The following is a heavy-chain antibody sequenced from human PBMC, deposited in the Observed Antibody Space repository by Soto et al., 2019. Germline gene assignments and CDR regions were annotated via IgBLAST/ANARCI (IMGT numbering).Heavy chain of an antibody. V-gene: IGHV4-61*01. D-gene: IGHD3-10*01. J-gene: IGHJ6*02. CDR1: GDSVTSVSDY. CDR2: IYYSGSA. Sequence: SETLSLTCTVSGDSVTSVSDYWSWIRQPPGKGLEWIGYIYYSGSADYNPSLGSRVTIPIDTSKNQFSLKLTSVTAADTAVYYCERGVGFGYYYYHMDLWGQGTKVT. CDR3: ERGVGFGYYYYHMDL.